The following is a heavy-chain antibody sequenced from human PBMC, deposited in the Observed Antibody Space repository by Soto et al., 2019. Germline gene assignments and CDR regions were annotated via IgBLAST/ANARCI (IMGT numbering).Heavy chain of an antibody. D-gene: IGHD2-15*01. CDR1: GDSISSHY. V-gene: IGHV4-4*07. J-gene: IGHJ2*01. CDR3: ARDARGSAPWYFDL. CDR2: MYFSGST. Sequence: QVQLQESGPGLVKPSETLSLTCTVSGDSISSHYWSWIRQSAGKGLEWIGRMYFSGSTNYNLSLRSRVTMSVDTSKNQFSLKLSSVTAADTAVYYCARDARGSAPWYFDLWGRGTLVSVSS.